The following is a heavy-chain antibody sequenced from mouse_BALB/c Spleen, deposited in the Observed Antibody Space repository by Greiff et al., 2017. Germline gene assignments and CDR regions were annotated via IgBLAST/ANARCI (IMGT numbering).Heavy chain of an antibody. Sequence: VQLQQSGAELVRPGVSVKISCKGSGYTFTDYAMHWVNQSHAKSLEWIGVISTYYGDASYNQKFKGKATMTVDKSSSTAYMELARLTSEDSAIYYCARGGDYDQAWFAYWGQGTLVTVSA. CDR1: GYTFTDYA. V-gene: IGHV1S137*01. CDR3: ARGGDYDQAWFAY. J-gene: IGHJ3*01. D-gene: IGHD2-4*01. CDR2: ISTYYGDA.